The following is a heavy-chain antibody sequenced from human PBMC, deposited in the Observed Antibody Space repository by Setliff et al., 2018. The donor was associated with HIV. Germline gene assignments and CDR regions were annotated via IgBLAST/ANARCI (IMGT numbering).Heavy chain of an antibody. CDR1: GFTFSSYS. Sequence: PGGSLRLSCAASGFTFSSYSMNWVRQAPGKGLEWVSSISSSSSYIYYADSVKGRFTISRDNAKNSLYLQMNSLRAEDTAVYYCARMVEQQLDYYYYYMDVWGKGTTVTVSS. CDR3: ARMVEQQLDYYYYYMDV. V-gene: IGHV3-21*01. CDR2: ISSSSSYI. D-gene: IGHD6-13*01. J-gene: IGHJ6*03.